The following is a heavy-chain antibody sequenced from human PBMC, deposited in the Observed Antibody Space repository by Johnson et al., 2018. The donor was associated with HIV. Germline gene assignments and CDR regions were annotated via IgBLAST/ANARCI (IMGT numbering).Heavy chain of an antibody. CDR2: IKQDGSEK. Sequence: VQLVESGGGVVQPGGSLRLSCAASGFTFSSYWMSWVRQAPGKGLEWVANIKQDGSEKYYVDSVQGRFTISRDNAKNSLYIQMNSLRAEDTDWYYCVRGGLGYQNIHDPFDIWGQGTKVTVSS. V-gene: IGHV3-7*03. J-gene: IGHJ3*02. D-gene: IGHD3-16*02. CDR1: GFTFSSYW. CDR3: VRGGLGYQNIHDPFDI.